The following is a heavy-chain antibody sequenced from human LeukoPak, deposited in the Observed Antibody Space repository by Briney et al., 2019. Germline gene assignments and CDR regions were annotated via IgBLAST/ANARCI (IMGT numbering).Heavy chain of an antibody. J-gene: IGHJ4*02. CDR3: AKSKGHYGDYWYFDY. CDR1: GFTFSSYA. Sequence: PGGSLRLSCAASGFTFSSYAMSWVRQAPGKGLEWVAVISYDGTNKYYTDSVKGRFTISRDNSKNTLYLQMNSLRAEDTAVYYCAKSKGHYGDYWYFDYWGQGTLVTVSS. CDR2: ISYDGTNK. V-gene: IGHV3-30*18. D-gene: IGHD4-17*01.